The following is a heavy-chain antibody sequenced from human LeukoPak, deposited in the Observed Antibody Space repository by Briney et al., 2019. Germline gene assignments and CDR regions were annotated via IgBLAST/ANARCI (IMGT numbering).Heavy chain of an antibody. CDR1: GYTFTNYG. V-gene: IGHV1-18*01. CDR2: IDASNGNT. J-gene: IGHJ4*02. D-gene: IGHD3-16*01. Sequence: ASLKVSCKASGYTFTNYGISWVRQAPGQGLEWMGWIDASNGNTNYAQKLQGRVTITTDTSTTTAYMEMTSLRFDDTAVYYCARDYHYVPDFWGQGTLVTVSS. CDR3: ARDYHYVPDF.